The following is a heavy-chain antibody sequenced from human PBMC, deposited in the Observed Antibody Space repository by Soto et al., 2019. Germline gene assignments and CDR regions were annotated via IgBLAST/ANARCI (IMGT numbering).Heavy chain of an antibody. V-gene: IGHV3-23*01. J-gene: IGHJ4*02. CDR1: GFSFSTYA. CDR3: AKDVLRDFWSGYEY. CDR2: ISGSGSGT. Sequence: GGSLRLSCAASGFSFSTYAMNWVRQAPGKGLEWVAGISGSGSGTYYADSVRGRFRISRDNSKNTLYLEMNSLRAEDTAAYYCAKDVLRDFWSGYEYWGQGTLVTVSS. D-gene: IGHD3-3*01.